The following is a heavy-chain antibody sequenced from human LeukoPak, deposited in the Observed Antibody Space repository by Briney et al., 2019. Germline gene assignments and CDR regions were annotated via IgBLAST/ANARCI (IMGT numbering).Heavy chain of an antibody. D-gene: IGHD5-12*01. CDR1: GGSISSYY. CDR3: ARSGGYGSDADFDY. Sequence: SETLSLTCTVSGGSISSYYWSWIRQPPGKGLEWVGYIYYSESTNYNPSLKSRVTISVDTSKNQFSLKLSSVTAADTAVYYCARSGGYGSDADFDYWGQGTLVTVSS. J-gene: IGHJ4*02. CDR2: IYYSEST. V-gene: IGHV4-59*01.